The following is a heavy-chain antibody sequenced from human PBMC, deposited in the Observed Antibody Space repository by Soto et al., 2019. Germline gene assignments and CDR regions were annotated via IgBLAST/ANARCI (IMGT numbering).Heavy chain of an antibody. CDR3: SRIAYYYDSSGYYPHWFDP. J-gene: IGHJ5*02. CDR1: GFSLSTSGMC. CDR2: IDWDDDK. D-gene: IGHD3-22*01. V-gene: IGHV2-70*11. Sequence: SGPTLVNPTQTLTLTCTFSGFSLSTSGMCVSWIRQPPGKALEWLARIDWDDDKYYSTSLKTRLTISKDTSKNQVVLTMTNMDLVDTATFFCSRIAYYYDSSGYYPHWFDPWGQGTLVTVSS.